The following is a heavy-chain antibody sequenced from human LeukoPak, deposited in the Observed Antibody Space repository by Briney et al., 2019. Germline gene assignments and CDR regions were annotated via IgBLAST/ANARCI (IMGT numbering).Heavy chain of an antibody. V-gene: IGHV4-39*01. J-gene: IGHJ3*02. CDR2: IYYSGST. CDR3: ARGIVAFYAFDI. CDR1: GGSISSSSYY. D-gene: IGHD5-12*01. Sequence: SETLSLTCTVSGGSISSSSYYWGWIRQPPGKGLEWIGSIYYSGSTYYNPSLKSRFTISVDTSKNQFSLKLSSVTAADTAVYYCARGIVAFYAFDIWGQGTMVTVSS.